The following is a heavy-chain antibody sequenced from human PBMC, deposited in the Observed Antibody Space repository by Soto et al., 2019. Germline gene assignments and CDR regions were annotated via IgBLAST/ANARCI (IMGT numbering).Heavy chain of an antibody. Sequence: EVHLVESGGGLVQPGGSLRLSCAASGFTFSSYSMNWVRQAPGKGLEWVSYISSSSSTIYYADSVKGRFTISRDNAKNSLYLQMNRLRAEDTAVYYCARHPERIAEIGWFDPWGQGTLVTVSS. V-gene: IGHV3-48*01. D-gene: IGHD6-13*01. CDR1: GFTFSSYS. J-gene: IGHJ5*02. CDR3: ARHPERIAEIGWFDP. CDR2: ISSSSSTI.